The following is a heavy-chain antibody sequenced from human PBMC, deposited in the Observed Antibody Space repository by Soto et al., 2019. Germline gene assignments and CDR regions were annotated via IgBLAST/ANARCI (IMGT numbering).Heavy chain of an antibody. CDR2: INAGNGNT. CDR1: GYTFTSYA. D-gene: IGHD3-22*01. Sequence: QVQLVQSGAEVKKPGASVKVSCKASGYTFTSYAMHWVRQAPGQRLEWMGWINAGNGNTKYSQKFQGRVTITRDTSASTAYMELSSLRSEDTAVYYCATSIAVAGPSYYYDSSGYYHVENWGQGTLVTVSS. CDR3: ATSIAVAGPSYYYDSSGYYHVEN. J-gene: IGHJ4*02. V-gene: IGHV1-3*01.